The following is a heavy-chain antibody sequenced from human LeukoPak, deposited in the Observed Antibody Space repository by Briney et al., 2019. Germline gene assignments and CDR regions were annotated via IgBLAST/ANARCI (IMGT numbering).Heavy chain of an antibody. CDR3: ARDRPYSGSYLDF. CDR2: IWYDGSNK. CDR1: GFTFSSYG. Sequence: GGSLRLSCAASGFTFSSYGMHWVRQAPGKGLEWVAVIWYDGSNKYYADSVKGRFTISRDNSKNTLYLQMNSLRAEDTAVYYCARDRPYSGSYLDFLGQGTLVTVSS. V-gene: IGHV3-33*01. D-gene: IGHD1-26*01. J-gene: IGHJ4*02.